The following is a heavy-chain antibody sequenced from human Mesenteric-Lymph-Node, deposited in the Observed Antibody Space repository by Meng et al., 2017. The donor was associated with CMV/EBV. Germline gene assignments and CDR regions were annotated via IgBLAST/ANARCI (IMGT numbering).Heavy chain of an antibody. Sequence: LSLTCAASGFTFDDYAMHWVRQAPGKGLEWVSGISWNSGSIGYADSVKGRFTISRDNAKNSLYLQMNSLRAEDMALYYCAKDAVLTYDFWSGYLDYWGQGTLVTVSS. V-gene: IGHV3-9*03. CDR1: GFTFDDYA. CDR3: AKDAVLTYDFWSGYLDY. CDR2: ISWNSGSI. D-gene: IGHD3-3*01. J-gene: IGHJ4*02.